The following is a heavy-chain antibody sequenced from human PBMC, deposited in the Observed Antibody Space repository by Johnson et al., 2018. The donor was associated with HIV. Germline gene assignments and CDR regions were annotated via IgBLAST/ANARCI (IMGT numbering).Heavy chain of an antibody. CDR1: GFTFSSYA. J-gene: IGHJ3*02. D-gene: IGHD1-26*01. Sequence: QVQLVESGGGVVQPGRSLRLSCAASGFTFSSYAMHWVRQAPGTGLEWVAVISYDGSNQYYSDSVKGRVTISRDNSKNTLYLQMNSLRAEDTAVYYCAKDEFKWELLHIWGQGTMVTVSS. V-gene: IGHV3-30*04. CDR3: AKDEFKWELLHI. CDR2: ISYDGSNQ.